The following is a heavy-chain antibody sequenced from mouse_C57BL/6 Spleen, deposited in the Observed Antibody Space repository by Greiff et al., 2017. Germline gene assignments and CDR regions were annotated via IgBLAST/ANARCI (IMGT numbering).Heavy chain of an antibody. V-gene: IGHV1-80*01. J-gene: IGHJ2*01. D-gene: IGHD2-3*01. CDR2: IYPGDGDT. Sequence: QVQLQQSGAELVKPGASVKISCKASGYAFSSYWMNWVKQRPGQGLEWIGQIYPGDGDTNYNGKFKGKATLTADKSSSTAYMQLSSLNTADSAVYVRAREAVYDGYYFDYWGQGTTLTVSS. CDR1: GYAFSSYW. CDR3: AREAVYDGYYFDY.